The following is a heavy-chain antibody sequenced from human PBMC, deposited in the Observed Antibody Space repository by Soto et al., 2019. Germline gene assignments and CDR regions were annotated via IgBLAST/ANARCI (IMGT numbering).Heavy chain of an antibody. Sequence: SQSLSLTCAISGDSAFSNTAAWDWIRQSPSRGLEWLGRTYYRSKWYNDYAVSVKSRITITPDTSKNQFSLQLNSVTPADTAVYFCARGQPTTVTNLVYYLDYWGQGTLVTVSS. CDR1: GDSAFSNTAA. J-gene: IGHJ4*02. D-gene: IGHD4-17*01. CDR3: ARGQPTTVTNLVYYLDY. V-gene: IGHV6-1*01. CDR2: TYYRSKWYN.